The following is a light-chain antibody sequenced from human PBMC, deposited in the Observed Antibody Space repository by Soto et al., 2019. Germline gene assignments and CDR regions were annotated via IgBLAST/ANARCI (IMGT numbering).Light chain of an antibody. J-gene: IGKJ4*01. CDR3: QQYGSSRNT. CDR2: GAS. CDR1: QSVDSNY. V-gene: IGKV3-20*01. Sequence: EIVLTQSPGTLSLSPGEGATLSCRASQSVDSNYLAWYQKKPGQAPRLLIYGASSRATGIPDRFSGSGSGTDFNLTISRLEPEDFAVYYCQQYGSSRNTFGGGTKVEIK.